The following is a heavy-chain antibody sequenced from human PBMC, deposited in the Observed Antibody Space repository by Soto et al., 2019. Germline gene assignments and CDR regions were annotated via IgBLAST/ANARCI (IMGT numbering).Heavy chain of an antibody. CDR2: MYHSGIA. Sequence: SETLSLTCAVSGYSIRNGYYWGWIRQPPGKGLEWIGSMYHSGIAYYNPSLQSRVAISIDTSKNQFSLKLISVTAADTAVYYCTRDYEYYYDNSADYSRPFDFWGQGILVTVSS. D-gene: IGHD3-22*01. CDR3: TRDYEYYYDNSADYSRPFDF. V-gene: IGHV4-38-2*02. CDR1: GYSIRNGYY. J-gene: IGHJ4*02.